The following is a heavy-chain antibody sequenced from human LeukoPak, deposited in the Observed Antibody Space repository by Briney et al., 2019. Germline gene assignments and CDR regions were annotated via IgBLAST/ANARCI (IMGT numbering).Heavy chain of an antibody. CDR1: GYTFTSYW. Sequence: GESLKISCKGTGYTFTSYWIGWVRQMPGKGLEWMGIIYPGDSVTRYSPSLQGQVTISADKSISTAYLQWRSLKASDTAMYYCARRGDGYNLNFDYWGQGTLVTVSS. D-gene: IGHD5-24*01. V-gene: IGHV5-51*01. CDR2: IYPGDSVT. J-gene: IGHJ4*02. CDR3: ARRGDGYNLNFDY.